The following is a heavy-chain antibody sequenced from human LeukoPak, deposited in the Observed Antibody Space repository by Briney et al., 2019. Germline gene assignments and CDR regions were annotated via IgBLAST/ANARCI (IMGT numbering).Heavy chain of an antibody. J-gene: IGHJ3*02. CDR1: GFTFSSYA. CDR2: ISYDGSNK. V-gene: IGHV3-30-3*01. CDR3: ARDRDLGEGAFDI. Sequence: GGSLRLSCAASGFTFSSYAMHWVRQAPGKGLEWVAVISYDGSNKYYADSVKGRFTISRDNSKNTLYLQMNSLRAEDTAVYYCARDRDLGEGAFDIWGQGTMVTVSS.